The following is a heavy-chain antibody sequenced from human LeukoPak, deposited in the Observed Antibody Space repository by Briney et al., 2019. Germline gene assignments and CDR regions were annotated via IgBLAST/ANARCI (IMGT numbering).Heavy chain of an antibody. CDR3: ARRPSGANWFDP. D-gene: IGHD4-17*01. CDR2: ILNSGST. Sequence: SETLSLTCTVSGDSISSYYWNWIRQPPGKGLEWIGSILNSGSTNYNPSLRSRVTISVDTSKNEFSLRVKSVTTADTAVYYCARRPSGANWFDPWGQGTLVTVSS. CDR1: GDSISSYY. J-gene: IGHJ5*02. V-gene: IGHV4-59*01.